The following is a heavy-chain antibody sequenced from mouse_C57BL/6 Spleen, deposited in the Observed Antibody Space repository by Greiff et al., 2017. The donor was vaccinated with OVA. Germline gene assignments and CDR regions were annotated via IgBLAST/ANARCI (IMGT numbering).Heavy chain of an antibody. CDR1: GYTFTDYY. J-gene: IGHJ1*03. CDR2: INPNNGGT. V-gene: IGHV1-26*01. D-gene: IGHD1-1*01. CDR3: ATDSVTTVVSCDFDV. Sequence: EVQLQQSGPELVKPGASVKISCKASGYTFTDYYMNWVKQSHGKSLEWIGDINPNNGGTSYKQKFKGKATLTVDKSSSTAYMELRSLTSEDSAVYYGATDSVTTVVSCDFDVWGTGTTVTVSS.